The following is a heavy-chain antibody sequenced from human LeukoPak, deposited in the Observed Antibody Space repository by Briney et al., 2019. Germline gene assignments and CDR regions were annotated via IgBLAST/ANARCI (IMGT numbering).Heavy chain of an antibody. CDR2: MNPNSGNT. V-gene: IGHV1-8*01. Sequence: ASVTDSFKSSGYTYTSYDIHWVRQATGQGLEWMGWMNPNSGNTGYAQKFQGRIIVSRNTSISTAYMELSSLTSEDTAIYYCARIAAAGNRRLNYWGQGTLVTVAS. J-gene: IGHJ4*02. D-gene: IGHD6-13*01. CDR3: ARIAAAGNRRLNY. CDR1: GYTYTSYD.